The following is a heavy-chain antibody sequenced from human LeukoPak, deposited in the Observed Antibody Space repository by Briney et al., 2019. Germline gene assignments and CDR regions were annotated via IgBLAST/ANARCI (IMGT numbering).Heavy chain of an antibody. Sequence: GASVKVSCKASGGTFSSYTFSWVRQAPGQGPEWMGGIIPIFDTANYAQKFQGRVTITADESTSTTYMELSSLRSEDTAVYYCATDRGYGGNGPFDYWGQGTLVTVSS. CDR2: IIPIFDTA. V-gene: IGHV1-69*13. CDR3: ATDRGYGGNGPFDY. D-gene: IGHD4-23*01. J-gene: IGHJ4*02. CDR1: GGTFSSYT.